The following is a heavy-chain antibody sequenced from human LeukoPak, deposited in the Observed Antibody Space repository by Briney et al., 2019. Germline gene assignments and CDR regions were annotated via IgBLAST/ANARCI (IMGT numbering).Heavy chain of an antibody. CDR3: ARRRIVGSGWYDGAFDI. CDR1: GYYFPTYW. V-gene: IGHV5-51*01. CDR2: IYPHDSDT. J-gene: IGHJ3*02. Sequence: PGDSLKISCQTSGYYFPTYWIGWVRQMPGKGLEWMGIIYPHDSDTRYGPSFQGQVTISADKSINTAYLHWSSLRSSDTAMYYCARRRIVGSGWYDGAFDIWGQGTMVSVS. D-gene: IGHD6-19*01.